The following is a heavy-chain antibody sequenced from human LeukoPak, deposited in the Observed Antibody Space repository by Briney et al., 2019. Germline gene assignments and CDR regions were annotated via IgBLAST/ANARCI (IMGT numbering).Heavy chain of an antibody. D-gene: IGHD6-6*01. Sequence: GGSLRLSCAASGFTVSSNYMTWVRQAPGKGLEWISLIYSGGSTYYADSVKGRFTISRDNSKDTLYLQMNSLRAEDTAVYYCAAYSSCDYWGQGTLVTVSS. CDR3: AAYSSCDY. CDR2: IYSGGST. V-gene: IGHV3-53*01. CDR1: GFTVSSNY. J-gene: IGHJ4*02.